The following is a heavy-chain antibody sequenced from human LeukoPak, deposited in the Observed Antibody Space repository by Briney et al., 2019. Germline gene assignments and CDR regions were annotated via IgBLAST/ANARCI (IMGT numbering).Heavy chain of an antibody. CDR1: GFTFNSDW. CDR3: ARHGYSYGYLDY. D-gene: IGHD5-18*01. J-gene: IGHJ4*02. Sequence: PGGSLRLSCAASGFTFNSDWMTWVRQAPGTGLEWVANIRQDGSEKYYADSVKGRFTISRDNANSSLYLQMNSLRAEDTAVYYCARHGYSYGYLDYWGQGTLVTVSS. V-gene: IGHV3-7*01. CDR2: IRQDGSEK.